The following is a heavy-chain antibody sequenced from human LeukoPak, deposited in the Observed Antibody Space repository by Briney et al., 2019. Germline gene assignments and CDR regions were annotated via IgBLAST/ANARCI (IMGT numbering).Heavy chain of an antibody. CDR2: FYSGGA. V-gene: IGHV4-59*13. CDR3: ARAKRNLSCPFDY. D-gene: IGHD1-1*01. Sequence: SETLSLTCTISSDSISSYYWTWIRQPPGKGLEWIGYFYSGGAYYNPSLNSRVTISLDTSKNQFFLKLSSVTAADTVVYFCARAKRNLSCPFDYWGQGTLVTVSS. J-gene: IGHJ4*02. CDR1: SDSISSYY.